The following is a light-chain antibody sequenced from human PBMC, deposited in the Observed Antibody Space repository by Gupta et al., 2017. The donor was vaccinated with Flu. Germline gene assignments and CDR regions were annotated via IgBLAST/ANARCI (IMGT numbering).Light chain of an antibody. Sequence: QSALTQPASVSGSPGQSITVSCSGTRGDIATYRLVSWLQLHPGKVPKLIIYEDTKRPSGVSNRFSGSKSGNTASLTISALQAEDEAEYFSCCSFEEGVVFGGGTQVSV. CDR1: RGDIATYRL. J-gene: IGLJ1*01. V-gene: IGLV2-23*01. CDR2: EDT. CDR3: CCSFEEGVV.